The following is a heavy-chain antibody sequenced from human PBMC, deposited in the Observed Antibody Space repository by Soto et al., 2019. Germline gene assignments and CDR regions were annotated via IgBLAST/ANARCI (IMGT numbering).Heavy chain of an antibody. Sequence: QVQLVQSGAEVKKPGASVKVSCKASGYTFTGYYMHWVRQAPGQGLEWMGWINPNSGGTNYAQKFQGRVTMTRDTSISTAYMELSRLRSDDTAVYYCARPTIFGVVPEGYYYGMDVWGQGTTVTVSS. V-gene: IGHV1-2*02. CDR2: INPNSGGT. J-gene: IGHJ6*02. CDR1: GYTFTGYY. D-gene: IGHD3-3*01. CDR3: ARPTIFGVVPEGYYYGMDV.